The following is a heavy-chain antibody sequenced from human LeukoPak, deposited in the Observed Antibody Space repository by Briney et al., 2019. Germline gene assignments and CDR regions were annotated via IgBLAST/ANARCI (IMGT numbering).Heavy chain of an antibody. CDR1: GYTFTSYY. D-gene: IGHD2-21*02. CDR3: ARDHYHKIHSVMVTAPDY. V-gene: IGHV1-46*01. CDR2: INPTGGCT. Sequence: ASVKVSCKASGYTFTSYYMHWVRQAPGEGLEWMGIINPTGGCTSYAQKFQGRVTMPKHTSTSTVYMELSRLRSEDTAVYYCARDHYHKIHSVMVTAPDYWGQGTLVIVSS. J-gene: IGHJ4*02.